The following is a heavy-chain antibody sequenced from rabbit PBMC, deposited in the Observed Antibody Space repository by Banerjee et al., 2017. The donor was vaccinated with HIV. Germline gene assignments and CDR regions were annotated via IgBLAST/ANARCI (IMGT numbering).Heavy chain of an antibody. V-gene: IGHV1S40*01. D-gene: IGHD6-1*01. Sequence: LTLTCTASGFSFSSSHDMCWVRQAPGKGLEWIACIYGATGNTYYASWAKGRFTFSKTSSTTVTLQMTSLTAADTATYFCARGSAGNGDGYAALDLWGQGTLVTVS. CDR1: GFSFSSSHD. CDR2: IYGATGNT. CDR3: ARGSAGNGDGYAALDL. J-gene: IGHJ3*01.